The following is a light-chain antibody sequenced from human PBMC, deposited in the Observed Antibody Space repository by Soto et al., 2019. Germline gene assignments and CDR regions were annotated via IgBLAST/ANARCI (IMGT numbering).Light chain of an antibody. J-gene: IGKJ5*01. Sequence: IVLTQSPATLSLSPGERATIHCRASQNVSSYLAWYQQKPGQTPRLLIYDASNRATGIPARFSGSGSGTDFTLTISSLEPEDFAVYYCQQRSNWPPLITFGQGTRLEIK. CDR1: QNVSSY. V-gene: IGKV3-11*01. CDR2: DAS. CDR3: QQRSNWPPLIT.